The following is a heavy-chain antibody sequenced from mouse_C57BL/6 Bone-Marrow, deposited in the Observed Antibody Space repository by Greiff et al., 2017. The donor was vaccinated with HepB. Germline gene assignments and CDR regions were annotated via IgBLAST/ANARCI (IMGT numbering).Heavy chain of an antibody. J-gene: IGHJ4*01. Sequence: EVKLVESGGGLVQPGGSLKLSCAASGFTFSDYGMAWVRQAPRKGPEWVAFISNLACSIYYADTVTGRFTISRENAKNTLYLEMSSLRSEDTAMYYCARHRRYAMDYWGQGPSVTVSS. CDR2: ISNLACSI. CDR1: GFTFSDYG. CDR3: ARHRRYAMDY. V-gene: IGHV5-15*04.